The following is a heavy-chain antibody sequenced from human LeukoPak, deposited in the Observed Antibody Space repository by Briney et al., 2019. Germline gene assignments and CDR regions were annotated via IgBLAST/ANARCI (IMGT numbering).Heavy chain of an antibody. J-gene: IGHJ4*02. V-gene: IGHV3-7*01. CDR2: IKQDGSEK. Sequence: GGSLRLSCAASGFTFSSYRMNWVRQAPGKGLEWEANIKQDGSEKDYVDSVKGRFTISRDNAKNSLYLQMNSLRAEDTAVYYCARVSSLAVAGFFDYWGQGILVTVSS. D-gene: IGHD6-19*01. CDR3: ARVSSLAVAGFFDY. CDR1: GFTFSSYR.